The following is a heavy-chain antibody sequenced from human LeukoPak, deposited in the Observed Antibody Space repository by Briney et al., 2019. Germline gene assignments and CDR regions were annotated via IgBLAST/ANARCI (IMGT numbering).Heavy chain of an antibody. Sequence: SETLSLTCTVSGGSISSYYWSWIRQPPGKGLEWIGYIYYSVSTNYNPPLTSRVTISVDTSKNQFSLKLSSVTAADTAVYFCARRTTTVLTPSYFDYWGQGTLVTVSS. V-gene: IGHV4-59*01. CDR3: ARRTTTVLTPSYFDY. CDR2: IYYSVST. J-gene: IGHJ4*02. D-gene: IGHD4-23*01. CDR1: GGSISSYY.